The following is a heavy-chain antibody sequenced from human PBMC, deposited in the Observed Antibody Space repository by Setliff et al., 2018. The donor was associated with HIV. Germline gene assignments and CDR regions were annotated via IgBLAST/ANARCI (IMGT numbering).Heavy chain of an antibody. CDR1: GGSFRVYY. Sequence: SETLSLTCTVSGGSFRVYYWTWVRQPPGKGLAWIGNMYYGGSTNSNPSLKSRVIISIDMSKNQFSLKLSSVTAADTAVYYCATHVGDRGSYYYYYMDVWGKGTTVTVSS. D-gene: IGHD2-15*01. V-gene: IGHV4-59*08. CDR3: ATHVGDRGSYYYYYMDV. J-gene: IGHJ6*03. CDR2: MYYGGST.